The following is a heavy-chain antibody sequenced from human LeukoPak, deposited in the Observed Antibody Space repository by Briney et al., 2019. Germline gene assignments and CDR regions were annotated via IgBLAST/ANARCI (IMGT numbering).Heavy chain of an antibody. J-gene: IGHJ4*02. D-gene: IGHD1-26*01. V-gene: IGHV1-24*01. Sequence: ASVKVSCKASGYTFTSYYMHWVRQAPGQGLERMGGFDPEDGETIYAQKFQGRVTMTEDTSTDTAFRELSSLRSEDTAVYYWATPIDPIRWELRQWGQGTLVTVSS. CDR1: GYTFTSYY. CDR2: FDPEDGET. CDR3: ATPIDPIRWELRQ.